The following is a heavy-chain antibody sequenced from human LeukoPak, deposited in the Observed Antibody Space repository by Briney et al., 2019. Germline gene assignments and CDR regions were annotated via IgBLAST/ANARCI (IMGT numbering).Heavy chain of an antibody. V-gene: IGHV3-7*01. D-gene: IGHD6-19*01. CDR3: ARAPGWFPRLYYFDY. J-gene: IGHJ4*02. CDR1: GFTFSSYW. CDR2: IKQDGSEK. Sequence: GGSLRLSCAASGFTFSSYWMSWVRQAPGKGLEWVANIKQDGSEKYYVDSVKGRFTISRDNAKNSLYLQMNSLRAEDTAVYYCARAPGWFPRLYYFDYWGQGTLVTVSS.